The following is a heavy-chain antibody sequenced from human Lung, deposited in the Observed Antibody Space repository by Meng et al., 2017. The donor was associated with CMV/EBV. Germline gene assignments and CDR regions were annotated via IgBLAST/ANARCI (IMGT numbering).Heavy chain of an antibody. CDR1: GFTFSSHG. CDR3: AKDWVDIVVVPAADV. Sequence: GESXKISXAASGFTFSSHGMHWVRQAPGKGLEWVSAISGSGGSTYYADSVKGRFTISRDNSKNTLYLQMNSLRAEDTAVYYCAKDWVDIVVVPAADVWGQGXTVTVSS. V-gene: IGHV3-23*01. CDR2: ISGSGGST. J-gene: IGHJ6*02. D-gene: IGHD2-2*03.